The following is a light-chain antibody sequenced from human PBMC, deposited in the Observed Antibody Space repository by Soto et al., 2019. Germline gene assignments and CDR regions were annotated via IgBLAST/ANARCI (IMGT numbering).Light chain of an antibody. CDR1: QSITTW. J-gene: IGKJ2*01. V-gene: IGKV1-5*03. CDR2: KAS. CDR3: QQYETYYT. Sequence: DIQMTQSPPILSASVGDRVTITCRASQSITTWLAWYQQKPGKAPNLLIYKASNLETGVPSRFSGSGSGTEFHLTISGLQRDDFATYYCQQYETYYTFGQGTTLEIK.